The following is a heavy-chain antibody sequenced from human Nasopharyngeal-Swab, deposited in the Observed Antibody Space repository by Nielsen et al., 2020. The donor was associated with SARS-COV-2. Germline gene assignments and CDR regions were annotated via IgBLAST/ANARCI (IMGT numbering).Heavy chain of an antibody. D-gene: IGHD2-2*01. CDR2: IWYDGSNK. CDR1: GFTFGSYG. CDR3: ARAIYCSSTSCFGFDY. V-gene: IGHV3-33*01. Sequence: GESLKISCAASGFTFGSYGMHWVRQAPGKGLEWVAVIWYDGSNKYYADSVKGRFTISRDNSKNTLYLQMNSLRAEDTAVYYCARAIYCSSTSCFGFDYWGQGTLVTVSS. J-gene: IGHJ4*02.